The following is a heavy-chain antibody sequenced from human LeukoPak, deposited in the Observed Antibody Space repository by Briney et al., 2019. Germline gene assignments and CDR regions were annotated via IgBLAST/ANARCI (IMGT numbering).Heavy chain of an antibody. V-gene: IGHV4-39*01. CDR3: ARGSFYYEYYFDY. Sequence: SETLSLTCNVSGGSISSSSYYWGWIRQPPGKGLEWIGSIYYSGSTYYNPSLKSRVTISVDTSKNQFSLKLSSVTAADTAVYYCARGSFYYEYYFDYWGQGTLVTVSS. CDR2: IYYSGST. J-gene: IGHJ4*02. CDR1: GGSISSSSYY. D-gene: IGHD3-22*01.